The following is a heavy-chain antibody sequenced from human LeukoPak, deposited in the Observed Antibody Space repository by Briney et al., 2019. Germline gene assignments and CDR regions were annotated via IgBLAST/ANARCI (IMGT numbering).Heavy chain of an antibody. CDR1: GGXINNFY. J-gene: IGHJ6*02. CDR3: ARDRIAARRERYYYYGMDV. V-gene: IGHV4-59*13. CDR2: IYYTGST. D-gene: IGHD6-6*01. Sequence: SETLSLTCTVSGGXINNFYWYWVRQPPGKGLKWIGYIYYTGSTNYNPSLKSRVTISVDTSKNQFSLKLSSVTAADTAVYYCARDRIAARRERYYYYGMDVWGQGTKVTVSS.